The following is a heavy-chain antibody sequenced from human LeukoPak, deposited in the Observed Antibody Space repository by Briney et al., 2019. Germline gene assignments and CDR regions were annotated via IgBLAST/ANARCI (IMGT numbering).Heavy chain of an antibody. Sequence: GASVKVSCKASGGTFSSYAISWVRQAPGQGLEWMGGIIPIFGTANYAQKFQGRVTITADESTSTAYMELSSLRSEDTAVYYCARERYYYGWGGYSACWFDPWGQGTLVAVSS. V-gene: IGHV1-69*13. CDR1: GGTFSSYA. J-gene: IGHJ5*02. CDR2: IIPIFGTA. D-gene: IGHD3-10*01. CDR3: ARERYYYGWGGYSACWFDP.